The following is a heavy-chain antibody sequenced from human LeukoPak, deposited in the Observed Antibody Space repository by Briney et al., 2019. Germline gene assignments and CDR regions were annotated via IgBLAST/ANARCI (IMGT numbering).Heavy chain of an antibody. CDR3: ASTNLGYCSGGSCRLVNKNFDY. CDR1: GGSISSYY. J-gene: IGHJ4*02. CDR2: IYTSGTT. V-gene: IGHV4-4*07. Sequence: SETLSLTCTVSGGSISSYYWSWIRQPAGKGLEWIGRIYTSGTTHYNPSLKSQVTMSVDTSKNQFSLKLSSVTAADTAVYYCASTNLGYCSGGSCRLVNKNFDYWGQGTLVTVSS. D-gene: IGHD2-15*01.